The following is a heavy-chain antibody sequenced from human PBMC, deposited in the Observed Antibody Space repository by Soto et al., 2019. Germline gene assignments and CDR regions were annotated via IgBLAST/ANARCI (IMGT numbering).Heavy chain of an antibody. J-gene: IGHJ6*02. CDR3: ARGRGYGETVIL. CDR1: GYTFTSYD. D-gene: IGHD4-17*01. CDR2: MNPNSGNT. V-gene: IGHV1-8*01. Sequence: ASVKVSCKASGYTFTSYDINWVRQATGQGLEWMGWMNPNSGNTGYAQKFQGRVTMTRNTSISTAYMELSSLRSEDTAVYCCARGRGYGETVILWGQGTTVTVSS.